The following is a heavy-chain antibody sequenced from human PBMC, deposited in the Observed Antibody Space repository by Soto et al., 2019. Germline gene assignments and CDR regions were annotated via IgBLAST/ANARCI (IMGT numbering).Heavy chain of an antibody. CDR1: RFTFSRYS. J-gene: IGHJ6*02. CDR2: ISSSSSTI. Sequence: PGGSLRLSCAASRFTFSRYSMNWVRQAPGKGLEWVSYISSSSSTIYYVDSVKGRFTISRDNAKNSLYLQMNSLRDEDTAVYYCARRPRFGDLIYGMDVWGQGTTVTVSS. CDR3: ARRPRFGDLIYGMDV. V-gene: IGHV3-48*02. D-gene: IGHD3-10*01.